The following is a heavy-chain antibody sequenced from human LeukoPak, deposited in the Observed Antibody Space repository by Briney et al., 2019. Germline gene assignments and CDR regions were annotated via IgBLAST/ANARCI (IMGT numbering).Heavy chain of an antibody. Sequence: GGSLRLSCAASGFTFSSYWMSWVRQAPGKGLEWVANIKQDASEKYYVDSVKGRFTISRDNAKNSLYLQMNSLRAEDTAVYYCARRGGSSSWYLKYYFGYWGQGTLVTVSS. J-gene: IGHJ4*02. CDR2: IKQDASEK. V-gene: IGHV3-7*01. CDR3: ARRGGSSSWYLKYYFGY. CDR1: GFTFSSYW. D-gene: IGHD6-13*01.